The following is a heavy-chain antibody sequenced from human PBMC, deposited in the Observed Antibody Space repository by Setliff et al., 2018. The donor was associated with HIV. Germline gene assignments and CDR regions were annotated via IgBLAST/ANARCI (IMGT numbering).Heavy chain of an antibody. D-gene: IGHD3-10*01. Sequence: GGSLRLSCAASGFAFSSFWMHWVRQVPGKGLVWVSRINSNGSTTNYADSVKGRFAISRDNAKNTLYLQMNSLRAEDTAVYYCARVPRAYYYASGADYWGQGTLV. CDR1: GFAFSSFW. J-gene: IGHJ4*02. CDR2: INSNGSTT. CDR3: ARVPRAYYYASGADY. V-gene: IGHV3-74*01.